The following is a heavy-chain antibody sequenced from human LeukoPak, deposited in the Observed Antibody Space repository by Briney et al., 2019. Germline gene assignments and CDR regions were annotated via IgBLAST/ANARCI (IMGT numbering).Heavy chain of an antibody. CDR3: ASPDSSGYHYSFDY. V-gene: IGHV1-69*13. CDR1: GGTFSSNA. Sequence: SVKLSCKASGGTFSSNANSWMRQPPGQGLEWMGGIIPIFGTASYAQQFQGRVTITAEESTSTAYMELSSLRSEDTAVYHCASPDSSGYHYSFDYWGQGTLVTVSS. CDR2: IIPIFGTA. D-gene: IGHD3-22*01. J-gene: IGHJ4*02.